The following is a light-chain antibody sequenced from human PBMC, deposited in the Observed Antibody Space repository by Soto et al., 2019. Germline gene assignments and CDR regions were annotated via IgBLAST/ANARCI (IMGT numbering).Light chain of an antibody. V-gene: IGKV1-5*01. CDR2: DAS. CDR1: QSISSW. Sequence: DIQMTQSPSILSASVGDRVTITCRASQSISSWLAWYQQKPGKAPKLLIYDASSLKSGVPSRFSGSGSGTEFTLTISSLQPDDFATYYCQHKGTFGQGTKVEIK. CDR3: QHKGT. J-gene: IGKJ1*01.